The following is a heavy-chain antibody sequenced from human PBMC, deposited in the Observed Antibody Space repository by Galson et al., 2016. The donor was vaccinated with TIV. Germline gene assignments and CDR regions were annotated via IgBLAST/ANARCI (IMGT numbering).Heavy chain of an antibody. D-gene: IGHD6-19*01. CDR2: IYISGAT. CDR3: ARAHSYGWDNGDDAFDI. V-gene: IGHV4-61*02. Sequence: TLSLTCTVSGGSISSGTYFWSWIRQPAGKGLEWIGRIYISGATNYNPSLKSRVTISVDTSKDQFSLKLNSLTAADTAVYYCARAHSYGWDNGDDAFDIWGQGTTVTASS. CDR1: GGSISSGTYF. J-gene: IGHJ3*02.